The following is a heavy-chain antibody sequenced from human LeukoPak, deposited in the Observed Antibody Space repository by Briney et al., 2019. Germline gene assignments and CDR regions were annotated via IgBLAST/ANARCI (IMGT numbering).Heavy chain of an antibody. CDR1: GGPISSYY. Sequence: SETRSLTCTVSGGPISSYYWCWIRQPPGKGLEWIGYIYYSGSTNYNPSLKSRVTISVDTSKNQFSLKLSSVTAADTAVYYCARDSGRYGDYERYFDLWGRGTLVTVSS. V-gene: IGHV4-59*01. J-gene: IGHJ2*01. CDR3: ARDSGRYGDYERYFDL. D-gene: IGHD4-17*01. CDR2: IYYSGST.